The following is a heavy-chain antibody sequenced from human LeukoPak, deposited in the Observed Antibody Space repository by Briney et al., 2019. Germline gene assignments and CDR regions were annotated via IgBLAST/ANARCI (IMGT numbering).Heavy chain of an antibody. CDR3: ATYDPSNYYGMDV. CDR2: IRSKAYGGTT. CDR1: GFTFGDYA. V-gene: IGHV3-49*04. D-gene: IGHD5-12*01. Sequence: PGRSLRLSCAASGFTFGDYAMTWVRQAPGEGLEWVGFIRSKAYGGTTEFAASVKGRFTISRDESKSIAYLQMSSLKTEDTAVYYCATYDPSNYYGMDVWGQGTTVTVSS. J-gene: IGHJ6*02.